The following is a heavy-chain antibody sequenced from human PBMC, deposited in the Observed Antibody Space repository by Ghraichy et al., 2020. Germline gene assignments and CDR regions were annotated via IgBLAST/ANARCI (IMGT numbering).Heavy chain of an antibody. J-gene: IGHJ4*02. Sequence: EPLSLTCAVYGGSFSGYYWSWIRQPPGKGLEWIGEINHSGSTNYNPSLKSRVTISVDTSKNQFSLKLSSVTAADTAVYYCARGHDSGYSYWGQGTLVTVSS. CDR2: INHSGST. CDR1: GGSFSGYY. CDR3: ARGHDSGYSY. V-gene: IGHV4-34*01. D-gene: IGHD5-12*01.